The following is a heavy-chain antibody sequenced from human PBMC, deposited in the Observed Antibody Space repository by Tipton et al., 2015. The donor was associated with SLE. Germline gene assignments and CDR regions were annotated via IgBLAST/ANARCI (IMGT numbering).Heavy chain of an antibody. V-gene: IGHV4-61*01. CDR1: GGSISSSSHY. J-gene: IGHJ4*02. CDR2: RYYNGNS. CDR3: ASGRLSGFEFDY. Sequence: TLSLTCTVSGGSISSSSHYWTWIRQPPGKGLEWIGYRYYNGNSNYNPSLKSRVTISVDTSKNQFSLQLTSMAAADTAVYYCASGRLSGFEFDYWGQGMLVTVSS. D-gene: IGHD5-12*01.